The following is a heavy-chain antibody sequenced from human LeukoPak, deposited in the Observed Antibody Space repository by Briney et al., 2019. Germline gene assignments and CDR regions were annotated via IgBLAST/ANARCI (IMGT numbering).Heavy chain of an antibody. CDR2: INHSGST. D-gene: IGHD3-16*01. CDR3: ARMGVGFYYYYYMDV. J-gene: IGHJ6*03. Sequence: PSETLSLTSAVYAGSFSGYYWSWIRQPPGKGLEWIGEINHSGSTNYNPCLKSRVTISVDTSKNQFSLKLSSVTAADTAVYYCARMGVGFYYYYYMDVSSKGTTVTVSS. CDR1: AGSFSGYY. V-gene: IGHV4-34*01.